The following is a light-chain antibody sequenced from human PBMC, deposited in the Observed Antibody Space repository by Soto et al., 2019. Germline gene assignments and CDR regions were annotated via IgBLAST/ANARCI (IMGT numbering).Light chain of an antibody. CDR1: QDVSTN. J-gene: IGKJ2*03. V-gene: IGKV3-15*01. Sequence: ETVMTQSPDTLSVSPGESATLSCRASQDVSTNLAWFHHKPGQTPRLVLYGASKRATGIPARFSGSGSGRHFTLTISSLQSEDFAVYYCQHYNNWPQYRVGQWTKV. CDR3: QHYNNWPQYR. CDR2: GAS.